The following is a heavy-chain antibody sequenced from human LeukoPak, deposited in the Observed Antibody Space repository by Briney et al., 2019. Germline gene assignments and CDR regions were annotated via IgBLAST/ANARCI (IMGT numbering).Heavy chain of an antibody. D-gene: IGHD3-3*01. CDR1: GFTFGSYS. J-gene: IGHJ6*02. Sequence: PGGSLRLSCAASGFTFGSYSMNWVRQAPGKGLEWVSSISSSSSYIYYADSVKGRFTISRDNAKNSLYLQMNSLRAEDTAVYYCARYNFWSGSRYGMDVWGQGTTVTVSS. CDR2: ISSSSSYI. V-gene: IGHV3-21*01. CDR3: ARYNFWSGSRYGMDV.